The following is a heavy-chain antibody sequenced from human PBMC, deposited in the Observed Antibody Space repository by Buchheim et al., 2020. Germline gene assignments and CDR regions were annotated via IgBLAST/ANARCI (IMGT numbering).Heavy chain of an antibody. CDR3: ARESGAFDS. V-gene: IGHV4-30-2*01. Sequence: QLQLQESGSGMVKPSQTLSLTCNVSSASISSGAFSWSWIRQPPGQGLEWIGYVYYNGNTYYNPSLKRRVTISIDTSNNRFSLRLTSVTAADTAIYYCARESGAFDSWGQG. J-gene: IGHJ4*02. CDR2: VYYNGNT. D-gene: IGHD4/OR15-4a*01. CDR1: SASISSGAFS.